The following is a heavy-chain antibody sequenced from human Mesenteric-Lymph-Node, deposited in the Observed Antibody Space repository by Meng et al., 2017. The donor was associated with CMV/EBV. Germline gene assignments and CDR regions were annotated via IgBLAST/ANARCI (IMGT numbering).Heavy chain of an antibody. CDR3: AHRGGSGSYHQ. Sequence: HITLKESSPTLVKPTQTPTLTCTFSGFSLSTYGVGIDWIRQPPGKALEWLALIYWDDDKRYNPSLKSRLTITKDTSKDQVVLTMTNMHPLDTATYYCAHRGGSGSYHQWDQGTLVTVSS. CDR1: GFSLSTYGVG. V-gene: IGHV2-5*02. J-gene: IGHJ1*01. D-gene: IGHD3-10*01. CDR2: IYWDDDK.